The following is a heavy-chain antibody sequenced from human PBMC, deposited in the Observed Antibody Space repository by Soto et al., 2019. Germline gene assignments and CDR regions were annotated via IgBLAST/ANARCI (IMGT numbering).Heavy chain of an antibody. CDR1: GFTFSGYA. CDR3: GKFAPPLIFDISPPPDY. Sequence: EVQLLESGGGLVQPGGSLRLSCAASGFTFSGYAMTWVRQAPGRGLEWVSAISGSSSKISYADSVKGRFTISRDNSRNNLFLKITPLKVEHPAVYFWGKFAPPLIFDISPPPDYGGKGTRV. CDR2: ISGSSSKI. D-gene: IGHD3-3*01. J-gene: IGHJ4*02. V-gene: IGHV3-23*01.